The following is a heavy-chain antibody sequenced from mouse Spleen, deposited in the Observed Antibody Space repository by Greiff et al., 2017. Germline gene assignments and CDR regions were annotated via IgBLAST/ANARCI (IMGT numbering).Heavy chain of an antibody. D-gene: IGHD1-1*01. J-gene: IGHJ2*01. CDR1: GFTFSSYA. Sequence: DVHLVESGGGLVKPGGSLKLSCAASGFTFSSYAMSWVRQTPEKRLEWVATISSGGSYTYYPDSVKGRFTISRDNAKNTLYLQMSSLRSEDTAMYYCARHLRGSSYEDYWGQGTTLTVSS. CDR3: ARHLRGSSYEDY. V-gene: IGHV5-9-3*01. CDR2: ISSGGSYT.